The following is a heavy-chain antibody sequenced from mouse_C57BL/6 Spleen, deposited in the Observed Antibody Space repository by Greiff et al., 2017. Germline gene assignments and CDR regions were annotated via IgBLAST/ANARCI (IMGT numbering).Heavy chain of an antibody. CDR1: GYSFTGYY. V-gene: IGHV1-42*01. J-gene: IGHJ4*01. CDR3: ARKVVYAMDY. CDR2: INPSTGGT. D-gene: IGHD1-1*01. Sequence: EVQLVESGPELVKPGASVKISCTASGYSFTGYYMNWVTQSPEKSLEWIGEINPSTGGTTYNQKFKAKATLTVDKSSSTAYMQLKSLTSEDSTVYYCARKVVYAMDYWGQGASVTVSS.